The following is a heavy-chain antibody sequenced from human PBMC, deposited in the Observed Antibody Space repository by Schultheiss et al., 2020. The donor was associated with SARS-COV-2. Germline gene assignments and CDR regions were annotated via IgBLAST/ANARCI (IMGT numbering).Heavy chain of an antibody. D-gene: IGHD3-22*01. V-gene: IGHV5-51*01. J-gene: IGHJ6*02. CDR2: IYPGDSDT. Sequence: KVSCKGSGYSFTSYWIGWVRQMPGKGLEWMGIIYPGDSDTRYSPSFQGQVTISADKSISTAYLQWSSLKASDTAMYYCARARLGGSGYYFYYYYGMDVWGQGTTVTVSS. CDR3: ARARLGGSGYYFYYYYGMDV. CDR1: GYSFTSYW.